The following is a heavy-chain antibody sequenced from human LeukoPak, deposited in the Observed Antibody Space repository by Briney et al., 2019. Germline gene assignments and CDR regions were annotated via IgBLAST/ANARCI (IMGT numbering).Heavy chain of an antibody. Sequence: PSETLSLTCAVSGGSFSGYDWSWIRQPPGKGLEWIWAINHSGSTNYNPSLKSRVTISVDTSKNQFSLKLSSVTAADTAVYSCARGPYYYDSSGYYYDYWGQGTLVTVSS. D-gene: IGHD3-22*01. J-gene: IGHJ4*02. CDR3: ARGPYYYDSSGYYYDY. V-gene: IGHV4-34*01. CDR1: GGSFSGYD. CDR2: INHSGST.